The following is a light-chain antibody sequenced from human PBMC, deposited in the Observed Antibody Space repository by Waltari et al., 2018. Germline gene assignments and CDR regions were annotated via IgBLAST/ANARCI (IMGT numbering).Light chain of an antibody. V-gene: IGLV2-14*01. CDR1: SSDVGGYNY. CDR3: SSYTSSSTPYV. Sequence: QSALPQPASVSGSPGQSITISCTGTSSDVGGYNYVSWYQQHPGKAPKRMIYEVSNRPSGVSNRFSGSKSGNTASLTISGLQAEDEADYYCSSYTSSSTPYVFGTGTKVTVL. CDR2: EVS. J-gene: IGLJ1*01.